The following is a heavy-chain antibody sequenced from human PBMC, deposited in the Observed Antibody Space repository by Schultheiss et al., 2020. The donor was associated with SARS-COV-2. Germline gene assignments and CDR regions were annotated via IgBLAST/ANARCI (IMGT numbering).Heavy chain of an antibody. CDR1: GFIFNSCG. CDR3: ATDDPGDLDFDF. CDR2: ICYDGKSK. D-gene: IGHD7-27*01. J-gene: IGHJ4*02. Sequence: GGSLRLSCAVSGFIFNSCGIHCFRQAPGKGLEWVALICYDGKSKLYADSVKGRFTISRDNAKNSLYLQMNNLRAEDTAVYYCATDDPGDLDFDFWGQGTLVTVSS. V-gene: IGHV3-33*03.